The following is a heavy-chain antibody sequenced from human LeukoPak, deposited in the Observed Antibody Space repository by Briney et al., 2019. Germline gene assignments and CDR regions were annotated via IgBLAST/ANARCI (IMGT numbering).Heavy chain of an antibody. CDR3: ARVPYSDLYYDFWSGYPWVAFDI. Sequence: QSGGSLRLSCAASGFTFSSYAMHWVRQAPGKGLEWVAVISYDGSNKYYADSVKGRFTISRDNAKNSLYLQMNSLRAEDTAVYYCARVPYSDLYYDFWSGYPWVAFDIWGQGTMVTVSS. CDR2: ISYDGSNK. V-gene: IGHV3-30*04. CDR1: GFTFSSYA. J-gene: IGHJ3*02. D-gene: IGHD3-3*01.